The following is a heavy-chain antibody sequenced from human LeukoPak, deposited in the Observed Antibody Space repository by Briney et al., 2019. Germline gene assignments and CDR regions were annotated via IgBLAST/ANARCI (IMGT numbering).Heavy chain of an antibody. J-gene: IGHJ6*02. CDR2: INSDGSRT. Sequence: PGGSMRLSCAASGFTFSSNWMHWVRPAAGEWLVWVSRINSDGSRTSYADSVKGRITISRDNAKNTLYLQMNSLRAEDTAVYYCATGQGHGMDVWGQGTTVTVSS. CDR1: GFTFSSNW. D-gene: IGHD1-14*01. CDR3: ATGQGHGMDV. V-gene: IGHV3-74*01.